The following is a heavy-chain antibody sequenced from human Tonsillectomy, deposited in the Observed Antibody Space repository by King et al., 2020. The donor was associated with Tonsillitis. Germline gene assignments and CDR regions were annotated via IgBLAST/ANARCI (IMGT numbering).Heavy chain of an antibody. CDR2: IYYSGIT. J-gene: IGHJ1*01. Sequence: VQLQESGPGLVKPSETLSLTCTVSGGSISSYYWSWIRQPPGKGLEWIGYIYYSGITNYNPSLKSRVTISVDTSKNQFSLKLSSVTAADTAVYYCARYSSSWYPSAEYFQHWGQGTLVTVSS. D-gene: IGHD6-13*01. CDR3: ARYSSSWYPSAEYFQH. CDR1: GGSISSYY. V-gene: IGHV4-59*01.